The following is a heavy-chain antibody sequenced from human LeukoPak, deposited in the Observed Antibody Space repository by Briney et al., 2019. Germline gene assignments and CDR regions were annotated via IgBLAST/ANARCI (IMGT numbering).Heavy chain of an antibody. D-gene: IGHD1-14*01. CDR1: GGSMNTYY. V-gene: IGHV4-4*07. CDR2: VYTSGYT. Sequence: SETLSLTCSVSGGSMNTYYWTWIRQPAGKGLEWIGRVYTSGYTKYNPSLQSQVTMSVDTSKKQLSLMLTSLTAADTAVYFCARETLVGTTNYFDYWGQGALVTVSS. J-gene: IGHJ4*02. CDR3: ARETLVGTTNYFDY.